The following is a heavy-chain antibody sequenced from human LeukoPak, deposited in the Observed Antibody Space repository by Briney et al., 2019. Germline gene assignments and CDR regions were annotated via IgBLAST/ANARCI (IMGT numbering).Heavy chain of an antibody. Sequence: SQTLSLTCAISGDSVSSNSAAWNWIRQSPSRGLEWLGRTYYRSKWYNDYAVSVKSRITINPDTSKNQSSLQLNSVTPEDTAVYYCAREGYDFWSGYYRFDYWGQGTLVTVSS. V-gene: IGHV6-1*01. CDR3: AREGYDFWSGYYRFDY. CDR1: GDSVSSNSAA. CDR2: TYYRSKWYN. D-gene: IGHD3-3*01. J-gene: IGHJ4*02.